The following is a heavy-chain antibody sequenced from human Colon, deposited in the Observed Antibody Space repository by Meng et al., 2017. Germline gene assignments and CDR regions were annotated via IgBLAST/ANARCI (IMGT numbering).Heavy chain of an antibody. CDR3: ARVIYASGNMAHLDC. CDR2: IYHSGST. Sequence: QVPLQESGPGLVKPSGTLSLTCAVSGDSIRSSNWWSWVRQPPGRGLEWIGEIYHSGSTNYNPSLKNRLSLTVDKSKNQFSLTLHSVTAADTAVYYCARVIYASGNMAHLDCWGQGTLVTVSS. CDR1: GDSIRSSNW. V-gene: IGHV4-4*02. J-gene: IGHJ4*02. D-gene: IGHD3-10*01.